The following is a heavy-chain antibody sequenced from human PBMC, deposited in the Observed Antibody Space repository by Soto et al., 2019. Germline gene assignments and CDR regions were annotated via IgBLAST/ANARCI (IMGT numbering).Heavy chain of an antibody. J-gene: IGHJ5*02. CDR3: ARDAYSSSSGWFDP. V-gene: IGHV3-30-3*01. CDR1: GFTFSSYA. D-gene: IGHD6-6*01. Sequence: QVQLVESGGGVVQHGRSLRLSCAASGFTFSSYAMHWVRQAPGKGLEWVAVISYDGSNKYYADSVKGRFTISRDNSKNTLYLQMNSLRAEDTAVYYCARDAYSSSSGWFDPWGQGTLVTVSS. CDR2: ISYDGSNK.